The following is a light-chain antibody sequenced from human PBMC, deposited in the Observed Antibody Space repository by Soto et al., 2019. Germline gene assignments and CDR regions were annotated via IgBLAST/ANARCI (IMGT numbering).Light chain of an antibody. CDR3: QQVYITPLT. CDR2: AAS. V-gene: IGKV1-39*01. J-gene: IGKJ4*01. CDR1: QSINSY. Sequence: DIQMNQSPSSLSASVGDRVTITCRASQSINSYLNWYQQKPGKAPKLLIHAASTLQSGVPSRFSGSGSGTDFTLTISSLQPEDFAIYYCQQVYITPLTFGGGTKVEI.